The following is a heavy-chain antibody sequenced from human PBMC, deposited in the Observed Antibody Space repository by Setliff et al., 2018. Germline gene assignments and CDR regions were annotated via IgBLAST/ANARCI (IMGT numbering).Heavy chain of an antibody. J-gene: IGHJ4*02. CDR2: ISYDGINK. CDR3: ARDFGPSKNYNFWSGYVDY. Sequence: GGSLRLSCAASGFSFSNYAMHWVRQAPGKGLEWVAVISYDGINKYYADSMKGRFTISRDNSKNTLYLQMNSLRAGDTAVYYCARDFGPSKNYNFWSGYVDYWGQGTLVTVS. D-gene: IGHD3-3*01. V-gene: IGHV3-30*01. CDR1: GFSFSNYA.